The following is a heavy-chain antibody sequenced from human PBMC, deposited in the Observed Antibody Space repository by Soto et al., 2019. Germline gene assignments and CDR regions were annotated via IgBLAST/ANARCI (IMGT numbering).Heavy chain of an antibody. J-gene: IGHJ4*02. Sequence: VGSLRLSCAASRFTFSDYYMSWIRQAPGKGLEWISYISSRGSTIYYADSVKGRFTISRDNAKNSLYLQMNSLRAEDTAVYYCARPHSSGWYAFDYWGQGTLVTVSS. CDR2: ISSRGSTI. CDR3: ARPHSSGWYAFDY. CDR1: RFTFSDYY. D-gene: IGHD6-19*01. V-gene: IGHV3-11*01.